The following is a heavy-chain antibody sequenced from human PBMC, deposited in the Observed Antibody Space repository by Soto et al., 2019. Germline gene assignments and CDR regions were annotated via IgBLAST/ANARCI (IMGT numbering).Heavy chain of an antibody. CDR1: GYTFTSYY. J-gene: IGHJ4*02. V-gene: IGHV1-2*02. CDR2: INPSGGT. D-gene: IGHD6-13*01. CDR3: ARGGSSWYSAFDY. Sequence: ASVKVSCKASGYTFTSYYMHWVRQAPGQGLEWMGIINPSGGTNYAQKFLGRVTMTRDTSISTAYMELSRLRSDDTAVYYCARGGSSWYSAFDYWGQGTLVTVSS.